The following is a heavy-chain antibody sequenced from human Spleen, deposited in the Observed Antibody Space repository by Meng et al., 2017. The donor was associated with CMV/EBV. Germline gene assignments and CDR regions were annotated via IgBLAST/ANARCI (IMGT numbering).Heavy chain of an antibody. CDR3: ATRGPTGSCDY. V-gene: IGHV3-30-3*01. Sequence: GRLVGSGGGVGHPGRSLRLSCAASGLTFSSYAMHWVRQAPGKGLEWVAVISYDGSNKYYADSVKGRFTISRDNSKNTLYLQMNSLRAEDTAVYDCATRGPTGSCDYWGQGTLVTVSS. CDR1: GLTFSSYA. D-gene: IGHD1-1*01. J-gene: IGHJ4*02. CDR2: ISYDGSNK.